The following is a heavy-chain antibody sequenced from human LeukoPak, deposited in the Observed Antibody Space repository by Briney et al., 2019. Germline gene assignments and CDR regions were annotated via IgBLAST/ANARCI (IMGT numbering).Heavy chain of an antibody. CDR2: IYTSGST. CDR3: ARTPRDCSSTSCYFWFDP. CDR1: GGSISSYY. D-gene: IGHD2-2*01. Sequence: PSETLSLTCTVSGGSISSYYWSWIRQPARKGLEWIGRIYTSGSTNYNPSLKSRVTISVDTSKNQFSLKLSSVTAADTAVYYCARTPRDCSSTSCYFWFDPWGQGALVTVSS. V-gene: IGHV4-4*07. J-gene: IGHJ5*02.